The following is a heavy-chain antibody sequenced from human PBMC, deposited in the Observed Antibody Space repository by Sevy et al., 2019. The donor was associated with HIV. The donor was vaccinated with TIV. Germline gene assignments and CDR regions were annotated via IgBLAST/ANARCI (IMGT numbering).Heavy chain of an antibody. CDR1: GFTFSSYA. J-gene: IGHJ3*02. CDR3: ARDSPGFAFDI. CDR2: ISSDGSNK. Sequence: GGSLRLSCAASGFTFSSYAMHWVRQAPGKGLEWVAVISSDGSNKYYADSVKGRFTISRDNSKNTLYLQMNSLRAEDTAVYYCARDSPGFAFDIWGQGTMVTVSS. V-gene: IGHV3-30-3*01.